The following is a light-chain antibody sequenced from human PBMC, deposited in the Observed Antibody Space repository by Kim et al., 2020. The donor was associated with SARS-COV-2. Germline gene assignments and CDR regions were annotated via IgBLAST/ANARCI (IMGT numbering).Light chain of an antibody. J-gene: IGKJ1*01. CDR3: QQSYNFPRT. V-gene: IGKV1-39*01. CDR2: RTS. CDR1: QSVSGW. Sequence: GPVGDRDASTCRASQSVSGWLQWYQQRPGKAPHLLIYRTSTLQTGVPPRFSGSASGTDFTLTINTLQPEDFAPYYCQQSYNFPRTFGQGTKVDIK.